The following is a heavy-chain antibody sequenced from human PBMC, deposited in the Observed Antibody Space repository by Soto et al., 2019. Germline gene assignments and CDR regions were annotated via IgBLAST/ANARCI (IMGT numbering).Heavy chain of an antibody. Sequence: PSETLSLTCAVYGGSFSGYYWSWIRQPPGKGLEWIGDVNHLGSINYNPSLKSRVTMSVDTSKNQFSLTLNSVTAADTATYYCARGGISHWAYFYYMDVWDRGTTVTVSS. J-gene: IGHJ6*03. CDR3: ARGGISHWAYFYYMDV. CDR1: GGSFSGYY. CDR2: VNHLGSI. V-gene: IGHV4-34*01. D-gene: IGHD2-21*01.